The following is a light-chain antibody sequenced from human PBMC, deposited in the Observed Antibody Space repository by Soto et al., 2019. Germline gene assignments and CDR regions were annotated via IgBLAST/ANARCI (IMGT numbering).Light chain of an antibody. CDR2: AAS. CDR3: QQLNSYVFA. Sequence: DIQLTQSPSFLSASVGDRVTITCRASQAVSRYLAWYQQKPGKAPNLLIYAASTLRSGVPSRFSGSGSETEFTLTISSRETEDFATYYCQQLNSYVFAFGPGTKVDIK. J-gene: IGKJ3*01. V-gene: IGKV1-9*01. CDR1: QAVSRY.